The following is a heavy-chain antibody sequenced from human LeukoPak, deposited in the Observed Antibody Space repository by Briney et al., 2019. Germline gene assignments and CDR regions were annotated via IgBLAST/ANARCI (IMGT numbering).Heavy chain of an antibody. V-gene: IGHV3-30*04. J-gene: IGHJ4*02. CDR2: ISYDGSNK. D-gene: IGHD3-10*01. CDR1: GFTFSSYA. CDR3: AREELAYGSGSYPDY. Sequence: GSLRLSCAASGFTFSSYAMHWVRQAPGKGLGWVAVISYDGSNKYYADSVKGRFTISRDNSKNTLYLQMNSLRAEDTAVYYCAREELAYGSGSYPDYWGQGTLVTVSS.